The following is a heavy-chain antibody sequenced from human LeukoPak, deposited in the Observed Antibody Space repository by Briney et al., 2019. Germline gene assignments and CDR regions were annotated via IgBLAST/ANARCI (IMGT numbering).Heavy chain of an antibody. CDR1: GFTFSSYS. V-gene: IGHV3-48*01. D-gene: IGHD2-2*01. CDR3: AREPGYCSSTSCPEQQLDRSYMDV. Sequence: GGSLRLSCAASGFTFSSYSMNWVRQAPGKGLEWVSYISSSSSTIYYADSVKGRFTISRDNAKNSLYLQMNSLRAEDTAVYYCAREPGYCSSTSCPEQQLDRSYMDVWGKGTTVTVSS. CDR2: ISSSSSTI. J-gene: IGHJ6*03.